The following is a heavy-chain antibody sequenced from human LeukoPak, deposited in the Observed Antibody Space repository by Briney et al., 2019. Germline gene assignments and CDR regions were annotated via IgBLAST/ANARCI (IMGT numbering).Heavy chain of an antibody. Sequence: GGSLRLSCAASGFTVSNNYMSWVRQAPGKGLEWVSIIYDGGRTYYADSVRGRFTISGDNSKNMLYLQMSSLRAEDTAVYYCARGPAISWLQYWGQGTLVTVSS. CDR2: IYDGGRT. D-gene: IGHD5-18*01. V-gene: IGHV3-53*01. CDR3: ARGPAISWLQY. CDR1: GFTVSNNY. J-gene: IGHJ4*02.